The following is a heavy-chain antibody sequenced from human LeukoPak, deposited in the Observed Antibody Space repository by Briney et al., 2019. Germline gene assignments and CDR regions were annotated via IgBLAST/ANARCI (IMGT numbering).Heavy chain of an antibody. CDR2: IYYSGST. D-gene: IGHD6-6*01. CDR1: GGSILSSSYY. CDR3: ARGPEYSSSSWFDY. Sequence: SETLSLTCTVSGGSILSSSYYWSWIRQPPGKGLEWIGYIYYSGSTNYNPSLKSRVTISVDTSKNQFSLKLSSVTAADTAVYYCARGPEYSSSSWFDYWGQGTLVTVSS. V-gene: IGHV4-61*01. J-gene: IGHJ4*02.